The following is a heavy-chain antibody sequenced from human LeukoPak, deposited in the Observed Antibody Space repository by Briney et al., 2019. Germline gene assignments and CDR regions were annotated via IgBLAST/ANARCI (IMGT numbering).Heavy chain of an antibody. V-gene: IGHV3-15*01. CDR1: GFTFSNAW. D-gene: IGHD4-17*01. J-gene: IGHJ3*02. CDR3: TTEGDYGDHGSAFDI. Sequence: GGSLRLSCAASGFTFSNAWMSWVHQAPGKGLEWVGRIKSKTDGGTTDYAAPVKGRFTISRDDSKNTLYLQMNSLKTEDTAVYYCTTEGDYGDHGSAFDIWGQGTMVTVSS. CDR2: IKSKTDGGTT.